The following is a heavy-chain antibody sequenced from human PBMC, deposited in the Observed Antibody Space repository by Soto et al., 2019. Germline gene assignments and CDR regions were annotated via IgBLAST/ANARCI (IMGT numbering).Heavy chain of an antibody. CDR3: ARVLGDDLLTGYSDVDTALGVFDF. D-gene: IGHD3-9*01. CDR2: IYYSGNT. V-gene: IGHV4-30-4*01. Sequence: SETLSLTCTVSGGSISSGDYYWSWIRQPPGKGLEWIGYIYYSGNTYYNPSLKSRVTISVDTSKNQFSLNLSSVTAADTAVYYCARVLGDDLLTGYSDVDTALGVFDFWGRGTLVTVSS. CDR1: GGSISSGDYY. J-gene: IGHJ4*02.